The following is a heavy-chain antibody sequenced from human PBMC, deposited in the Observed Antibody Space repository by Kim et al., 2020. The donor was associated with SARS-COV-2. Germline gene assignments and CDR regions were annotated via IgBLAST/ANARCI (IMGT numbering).Heavy chain of an antibody. V-gene: IGHV3-74*01. CDR3: TGAPDCGGGSCNADHYYGLEV. Sequence: GGSLRLSCAASGFTFNTYCMHWVRHTPGKGLVWVSRINPDGRRTDYADSVQGRFIISRDNAKNTLYLQMNSLRGEETAEYYCTGAPDCGGGSCNADHYYGLEVWGQGTTVTVSS. CDR1: GFTFNTYC. J-gene: IGHJ6*02. D-gene: IGHD2-15*01. CDR2: INPDGRRT.